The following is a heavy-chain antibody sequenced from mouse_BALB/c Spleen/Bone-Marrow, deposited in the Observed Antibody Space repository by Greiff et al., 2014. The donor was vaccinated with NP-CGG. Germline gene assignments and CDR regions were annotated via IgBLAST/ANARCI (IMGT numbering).Heavy chain of an antibody. CDR2: IDPANGDT. J-gene: IGHJ1*01. CDR1: GFNIKDTY. V-gene: IGHV14-3*02. CDR3: TKPSFYYGSSYWYFDV. D-gene: IGHD1-1*01. Sequence: EVQGVESGAELAKLGASVKLSCTASGFNIKDTYMHWVKQRPEQGLEWIGRIDPANGDTKYDPKFQGKATITADTSSNTAYLQLSSLTSEDTAVYYCTKPSFYYGSSYWYFDVWGAGTTVTVSS.